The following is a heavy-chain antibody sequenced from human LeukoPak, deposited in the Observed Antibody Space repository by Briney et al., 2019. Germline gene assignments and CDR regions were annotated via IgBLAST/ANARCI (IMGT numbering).Heavy chain of an antibody. CDR3: ARGPIVGATESKYYFDD. CDR2: INPNSGGT. V-gene: IGHV1-2*02. CDR1: GYTFTGYY. Sequence: ASVKVSCTASGYTFTGYYMHWVRQAPGQGLEWMGWINPNSGGTNYAQKFQGRVTMTRDTSISTAYMELSRLRSDGTAVYYCARGPIVGATESKYYFDDWGQGTLVTVAS. J-gene: IGHJ4*02. D-gene: IGHD1-26*01.